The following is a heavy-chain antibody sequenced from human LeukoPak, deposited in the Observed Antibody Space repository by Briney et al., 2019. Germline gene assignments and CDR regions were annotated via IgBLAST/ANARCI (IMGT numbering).Heavy chain of an antibody. CDR2: INHSGST. CDR3: ARLVAVYYGSGSYVFRSWFDP. J-gene: IGHJ5*02. Sequence: SETLSLTCAVYGGSFSGYYWSWIRQPPGKGLEWIGEINHSGSTNYNPSLKSRVTISVDTSKNQFSLKLSSVTAADTAVYYCARLVAVYYGSGSYVFRSWFDPWGQGTLVTVSS. D-gene: IGHD3-10*01. V-gene: IGHV4-34*01. CDR1: GGSFSGYY.